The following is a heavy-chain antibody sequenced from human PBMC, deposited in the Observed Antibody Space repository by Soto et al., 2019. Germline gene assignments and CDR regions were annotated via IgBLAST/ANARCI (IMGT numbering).Heavy chain of an antibody. J-gene: IGHJ4*02. CDR1: GFTFSNAW. D-gene: IGHD1-1*01. CDR3: TTDILEMYYFDY. CDR2: IKSKTDGGTT. Sequence: EVQLVESGGGLVKPGGSLRLSCAASGFTFSNAWMGWVRQAPGKGLEWVGRIKSKTDGGTTDYAAPVKGRFTISRDDSKNTLYLQMNSLKTEDTAVYYCTTDILEMYYFDYWGQGTLVTVSS. V-gene: IGHV3-15*01.